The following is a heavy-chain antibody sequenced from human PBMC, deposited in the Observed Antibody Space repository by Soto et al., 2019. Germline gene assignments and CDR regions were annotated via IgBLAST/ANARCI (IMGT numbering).Heavy chain of an antibody. CDR1: GGSISSYY. V-gene: IGHV4-59*12. J-gene: IGHJ4*02. D-gene: IGHD7-27*01. CDR2: IYYSGST. Sequence: SETLSLTCTVSGGSISSYYWSWIRQPPGKGLEWIGYIYYSGSTNYNPSLKSRVTISVDTSKNQFSLKLSSVTAADTAVYYCARGLSRLGNFDYWGQGTLVTVSS. CDR3: ARGLSRLGNFDY.